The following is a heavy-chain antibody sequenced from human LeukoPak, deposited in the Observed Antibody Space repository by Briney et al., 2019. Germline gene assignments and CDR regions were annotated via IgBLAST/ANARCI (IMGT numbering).Heavy chain of an antibody. J-gene: IGHJ5*02. D-gene: IGHD6-19*01. CDR2: ISGSGGST. Sequence: GGSPRLSCAASGFTFSSYAMSWVRQAPGKGLEWVSAISGSGGSTYYADSVKGRFTISRDNSKNTLYLQMNSLRAEDTAVYYCAKDPRIAVAANWFDPWGQGTLVTVSS. CDR1: GFTFSSYA. CDR3: AKDPRIAVAANWFDP. V-gene: IGHV3-23*01.